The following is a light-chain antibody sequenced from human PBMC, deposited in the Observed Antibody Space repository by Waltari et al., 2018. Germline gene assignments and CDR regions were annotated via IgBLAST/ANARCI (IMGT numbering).Light chain of an antibody. V-gene: IGKV4-1*01. CDR2: WAS. J-gene: IGKJ2*01. CDR1: QSVLYSSNNKNY. Sequence: DIVMTQSPDSLAVSLGERATIHCKSSQSVLYSSNNKNYLAWYQQKPGQPPKLLIYWASTRESGVPDRFSGSGSGTDFTLTISSLQAADVAVYYCQQYFTTPYTFGQGTKLEIK. CDR3: QQYFTTPYT.